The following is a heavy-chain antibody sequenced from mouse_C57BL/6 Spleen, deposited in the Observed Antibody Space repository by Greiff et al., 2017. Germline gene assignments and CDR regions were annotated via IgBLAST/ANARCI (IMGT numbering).Heavy chain of an antibody. V-gene: IGHV5-9-1*02. J-gene: IGHJ3*01. CDR1: GFTFSSYA. CDR3: TRVRDYYGSSPDWFAY. D-gene: IGHD1-1*01. Sequence: EVKLVESGEGLVKPGGSLQLSCAASGFTFSSYAMSWVRQTPEKRLEWVAYISSGGDYIYYADTVKGRFTISRDNARNTLYLQMSSLKSEDTAMYYCTRVRDYYGSSPDWFAYWGQGTLVTVSA. CDR2: ISSGGDYI.